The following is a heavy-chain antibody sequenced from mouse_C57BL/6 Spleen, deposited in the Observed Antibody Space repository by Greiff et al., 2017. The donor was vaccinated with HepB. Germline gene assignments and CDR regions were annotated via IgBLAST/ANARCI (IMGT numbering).Heavy chain of an antibody. CDR3: AIYYDYDGLFDY. D-gene: IGHD2-4*01. CDR1: GYTFTNYW. J-gene: IGHJ2*01. V-gene: IGHV1-63*01. CDR2: IYPGGGYT. Sequence: QVQLKQSGAELVRPGTSVKMSCKASGYTFTNYWIGWAKQRPGHGLEWIGDIYPGGGYTNYNEKFKGKATLTADKSSSTAYMQFSSLTSEDSAIYYCAIYYDYDGLFDYWGQGTTLTVSS.